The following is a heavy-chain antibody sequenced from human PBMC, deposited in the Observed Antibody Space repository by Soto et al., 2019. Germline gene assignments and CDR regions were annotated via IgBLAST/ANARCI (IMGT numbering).Heavy chain of an antibody. Sequence: SETLSLTCTVSGGSISSGGYYWSRIRQHPGKGLEWIGYIYYSGSTYYNPSLRSRVTISVDTSKNQFSLKLSSVTAADTAVYYCARALKRGGGFKDNWFDPWGQGTLVTVSS. D-gene: IGHD3-16*01. CDR2: IYYSGST. V-gene: IGHV4-31*03. J-gene: IGHJ5*02. CDR3: ARALKRGGGFKDNWFDP. CDR1: GGSISSGGYY.